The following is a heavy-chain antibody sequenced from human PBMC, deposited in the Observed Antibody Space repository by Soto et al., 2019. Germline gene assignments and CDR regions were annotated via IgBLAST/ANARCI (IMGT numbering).Heavy chain of an antibody. D-gene: IGHD1-26*01. CDR1: SESLSGYY. V-gene: IGHV4-34*01. J-gene: IGHJ4*02. Sequence: QVQLQQWGAGLLKPSETLSLTCAVNSESLSGYYWSWIRQSPGKGLEWIGDIDGSGNTNYSPSLRSRVAMSVDTSKNHFSLNLNSVSAADTAAYYCVGARGRLVGFDYWGQGTLVTVSS. CDR2: IDGSGNT. CDR3: VGARGRLVGFDY.